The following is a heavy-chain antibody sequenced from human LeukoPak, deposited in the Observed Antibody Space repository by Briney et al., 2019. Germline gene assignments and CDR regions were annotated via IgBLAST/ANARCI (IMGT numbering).Heavy chain of an antibody. CDR3: ANVGYCSSTSCYDY. CDR1: GFTFSSYG. D-gene: IGHD2-2*01. Sequence: GGSLRLSCAASGFTFSSYGMHWVRQAPGKGLEWVAVIWYDGSNKYYADSVKGRFTISRDNSKNTLYLQMNSLRAEDTAVYYCANVGYCSSTSCYDYWGQGTLVTVSS. CDR2: IWYDGSNK. V-gene: IGHV3-33*06. J-gene: IGHJ4*02.